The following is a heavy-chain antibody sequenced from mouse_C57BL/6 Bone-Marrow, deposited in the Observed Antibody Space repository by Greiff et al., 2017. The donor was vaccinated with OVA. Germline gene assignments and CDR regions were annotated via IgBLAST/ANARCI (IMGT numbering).Heavy chain of an antibody. CDR1: GYTFTSYW. Sequence: QVQLQQPGAELVKPGASVKLSCKASGYTFTSYWMHWVKQRPGPGLEWIGMIHPNSGSTNYNEKFKSKATLTVDKSYRTVYMQLSSLTSEDVAVDYCAIYYYGSSYVAMDYWGQGTSVTVSS. CDR3: AIYYYGSSYVAMDY. CDR2: IHPNSGST. J-gene: IGHJ4*01. D-gene: IGHD1-1*01. V-gene: IGHV1-64*01.